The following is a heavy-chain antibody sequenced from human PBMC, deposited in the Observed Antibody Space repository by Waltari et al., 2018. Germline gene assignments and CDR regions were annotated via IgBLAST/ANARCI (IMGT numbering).Heavy chain of an antibody. D-gene: IGHD5-18*01. CDR1: GYSFTRYW. Sequence: EVQLVQSGAEVKKPGESLKISCKGSGYSFTRYWIGWVRQMPGKGLEGMGLCYSGDSDTRYSPAFPGQVTISADKSISTAYLQWSSLKASDTAMYYCARLVESTLDTAMVTGFDYWGQGTLVTVSS. J-gene: IGHJ4*02. V-gene: IGHV5-51*01. CDR2: CYSGDSDT. CDR3: ARLVESTLDTAMVTGFDY.